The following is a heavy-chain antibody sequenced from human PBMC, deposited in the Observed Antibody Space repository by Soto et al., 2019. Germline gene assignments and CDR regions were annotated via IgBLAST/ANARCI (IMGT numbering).Heavy chain of an antibody. J-gene: IGHJ5*02. CDR2: INPNSGAT. CDR1: GYTFTGYF. D-gene: IGHD3-3*01. CDR3: ARGGGTILAPLP. Sequence: QVPLVQSGTEVKKPGASVKVSCKASGYTFTGYFIHWVRQAPGQGLEWMGWINPNSGATKYAQKFQGRVTMTRDTSISTAYMELTLLRSDDTAIYYCARGGGTILAPLPWGEGTLVTVSS. V-gene: IGHV1-2*02.